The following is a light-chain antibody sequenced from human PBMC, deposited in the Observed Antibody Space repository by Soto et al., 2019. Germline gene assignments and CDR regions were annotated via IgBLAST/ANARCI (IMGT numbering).Light chain of an antibody. CDR2: DVS. CDR3: SSYTSSSPHV. Sequence: QSALTQPASVSGSPGQSITISCTGTSSDVGGYNYVSWYQQHPGTAPKLMIYDVSNRPAGVSNRFSGSKSGNTASLTISGRQAEAEADYYCSSYTSSSPHVFGTGTKVTVL. J-gene: IGLJ1*01. CDR1: SSDVGGYNY. V-gene: IGLV2-14*01.